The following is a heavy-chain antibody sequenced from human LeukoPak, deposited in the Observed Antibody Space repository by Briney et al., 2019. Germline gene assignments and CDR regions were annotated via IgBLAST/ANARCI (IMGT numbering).Heavy chain of an antibody. J-gene: IGHJ4*02. Sequence: GESMRLSCAASGFTFSSYGMHWVRQAPGKGLEWVAVISYDGSNKYYADSVKGRFTISRDNSKNTLYLQMNSLRAEDTAVYYCAKDSWGSSSWYFDYWGQGTLVTVSS. CDR3: AKDSWGSSSWYFDY. D-gene: IGHD6-13*01. V-gene: IGHV3-30*18. CDR2: ISYDGSNK. CDR1: GFTFSSYG.